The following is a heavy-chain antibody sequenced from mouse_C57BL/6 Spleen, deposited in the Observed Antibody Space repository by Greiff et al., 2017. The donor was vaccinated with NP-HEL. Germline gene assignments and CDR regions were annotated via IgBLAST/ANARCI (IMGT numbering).Heavy chain of an antibody. Sequence: EVKLVESEGGLVQPGSSMKLSCTASGFTFSDYYMAWVRQVPEKGLEWVANTNYDGSSTYYLDSLKSRFIISRDNAKNILYLQMSSLKSEDTATYYCARDITTVVGRDYFDYWGQGTTLTVSS. J-gene: IGHJ2*01. CDR3: ARDITTVVGRDYFDY. D-gene: IGHD1-1*01. CDR2: TNYDGSST. CDR1: GFTFSDYY. V-gene: IGHV5-16*01.